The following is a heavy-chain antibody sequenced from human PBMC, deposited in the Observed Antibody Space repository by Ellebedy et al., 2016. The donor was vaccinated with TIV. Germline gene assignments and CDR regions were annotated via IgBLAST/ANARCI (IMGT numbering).Heavy chain of an antibody. CDR2: ITSAGSSI. D-gene: IGHD2-2*01. CDR1: GFTFTTYS. CDR3: ASLGFCSSNNCFYGMDV. V-gene: IGHV3-21*04. J-gene: IGHJ6*02. Sequence: GESLKISXAASGFTFTTYSMSWVRQAPGKGLEWVSSITSAGSSIYYSDSVKGRFTISRDNAKKSVFLEMNSLRAEDTAVYYCASLGFCSSNNCFYGMDVWGQGTTVTVSS.